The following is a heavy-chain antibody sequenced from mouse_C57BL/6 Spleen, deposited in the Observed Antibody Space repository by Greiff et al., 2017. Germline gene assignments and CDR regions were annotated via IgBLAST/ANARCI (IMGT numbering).Heavy chain of an antibody. J-gene: IGHJ1*03. CDR2: ISSGGDYI. CDR3: TRDGESYWYFDV. CDR1: GFTFSSYA. Sequence: EVQRVESGEGLVKPGGSLKLSCAASGFTFSSYAMSWVRQTPEKRLEWVAYISSGGDYIYYADTVKGRFTISRDNARNTLYLQMSSLKSEDTAMYYCTRDGESYWYFDVWGTGTTVTVSS. V-gene: IGHV5-9-1*02.